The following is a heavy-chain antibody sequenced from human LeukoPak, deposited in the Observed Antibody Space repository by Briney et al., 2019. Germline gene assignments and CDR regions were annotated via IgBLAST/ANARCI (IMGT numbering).Heavy chain of an antibody. CDR1: GGSISGYY. V-gene: IGHV4-4*09. Sequence: SETLSLTCTVSGGSISGYYWSWIRQPPGKGLEWTGYIYTSGSTNYNPSLKSRVTISVDTSENQFSLKLSSVTAADAPVYYCARLGLYGDAFDIWGQGTMVTVSS. J-gene: IGHJ3*02. CDR3: ARLGLYGDAFDI. CDR2: IYTSGST. D-gene: IGHD2/OR15-2a*01.